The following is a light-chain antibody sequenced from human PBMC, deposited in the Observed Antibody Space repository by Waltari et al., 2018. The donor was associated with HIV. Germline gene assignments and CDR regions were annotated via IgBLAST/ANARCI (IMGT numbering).Light chain of an antibody. CDR3: QSYDNSLSAWV. CDR2: RNT. V-gene: IGLV1-40*01. Sequence: QSVLTQPPSVSGAPGQRVTISCTGSSSNIGRNQDVSWYQHLPQTAPKPLINRNTNRPSGVPDRFSGSRSGTSASLSSSGLQPEDEADYYCQSYDNSLSAWVFGGGTKLTVL. J-gene: IGLJ3*02. CDR1: SSNIGRNQD.